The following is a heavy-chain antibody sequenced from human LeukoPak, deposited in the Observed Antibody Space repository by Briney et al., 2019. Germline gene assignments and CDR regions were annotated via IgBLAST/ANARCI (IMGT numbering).Heavy chain of an antibody. V-gene: IGHV3-23*01. J-gene: IGHJ3*02. CDR2: IIGSGGST. CDR1: GFTFSSYA. CDR3: AKAQKPLWFSELACDM. Sequence: GGSLRLSCAASGFTFSSYAMSWVRHAPGKGLEWVSPIIGSGGSTYYAVRVTGRFTISKDNSKSTLHLQINSLSAEDTAVYYCAKAQKPLWFSELACDMGGQGTRVTVSS. D-gene: IGHD5-18*01.